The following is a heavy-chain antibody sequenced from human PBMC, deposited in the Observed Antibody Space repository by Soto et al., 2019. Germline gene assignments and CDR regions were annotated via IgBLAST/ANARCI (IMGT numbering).Heavy chain of an antibody. Sequence: GGSLRLSCAASGFTFSTFSMIWVRQAPGKGLEWVSYIDSGSRTIFYADSVKGRSTISRDNAKNSIYLQMKSLRDEDTSVYYCAQFSSWYGFQHWGQGTLVTVSS. V-gene: IGHV3-48*02. CDR3: AQFSSWYGFQH. CDR1: GFTFSTFS. J-gene: IGHJ1*01. D-gene: IGHD6-19*01. CDR2: IDSGSRTI.